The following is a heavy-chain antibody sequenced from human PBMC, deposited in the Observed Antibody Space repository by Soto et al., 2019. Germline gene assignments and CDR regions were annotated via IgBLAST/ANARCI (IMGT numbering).Heavy chain of an antibody. CDR1: GGNLSRYA. V-gene: IGHV1-69*13. D-gene: IGHD2-8*01. Sequence: VNVSCKTSGGNLSRYAIPWVRQAPGRGLAWMGAIIPIFGTANYAQKIQGRVTITADESTSSAYMELSSLRSEDTAVYYCARWASGVYATDYYYYRMDVWGQGTTVTISS. J-gene: IGHJ6*02. CDR2: IIPIFGTA. CDR3: ARWASGVYATDYYYYRMDV.